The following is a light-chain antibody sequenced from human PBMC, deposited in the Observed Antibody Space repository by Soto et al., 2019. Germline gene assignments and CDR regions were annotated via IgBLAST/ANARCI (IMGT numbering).Light chain of an antibody. J-gene: IGKJ4*01. CDR2: DAS. CDR1: QSIGIY. CDR3: QQYHHWPPLT. V-gene: IGKV3-11*01. Sequence: EIVLTQSLATLAFSPLPRPNLXRRPSQSIGIYLAWYQQKPGQAPRLLIYDASNRATGIPARFSGSGSGTDFTLTISSLEPEDFAVYYCQQYHHWPPLTFGGGTKVDTK.